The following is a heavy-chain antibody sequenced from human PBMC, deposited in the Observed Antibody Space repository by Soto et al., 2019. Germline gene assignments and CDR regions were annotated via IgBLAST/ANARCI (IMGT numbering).Heavy chain of an antibody. CDR3: ARHMVAGWIRQFDY. CDR1: GGSISSYY. CDR2: IYYTGLS. J-gene: IGHJ4*02. D-gene: IGHD5-12*01. Sequence: SETLSLTCTVSGGSISSYYWSWIRQPPGKGLEWIGYIYYTGLSNSNPSLNSRVTMSVDTSKNQFSLRLGSVTAADTAVYYCARHMVAGWIRQFDYWGQGTLVTVSS. V-gene: IGHV4-59*08.